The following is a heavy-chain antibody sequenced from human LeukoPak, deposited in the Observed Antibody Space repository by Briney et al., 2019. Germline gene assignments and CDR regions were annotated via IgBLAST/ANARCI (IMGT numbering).Heavy chain of an antibody. J-gene: IGHJ4*02. CDR3: ARGGSYSSGWYPFDY. CDR2: ISYDGSHK. V-gene: IGHV3-30*04. Sequence: PGRSLRLFCAASGFTFSNYAMTWVRQAPGKGLEWVVIISYDGSHKYYADSVKGRFTISRDNSRDILYLQMNSLRAEDTAVYYCARGGSYSSGWYPFDYWGQGTLVTVSS. D-gene: IGHD6-19*01. CDR1: GFTFSNYA.